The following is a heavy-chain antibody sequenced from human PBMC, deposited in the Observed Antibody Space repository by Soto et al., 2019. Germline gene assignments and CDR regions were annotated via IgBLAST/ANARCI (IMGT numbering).Heavy chain of an antibody. CDR3: VGGGGPYGARSYRWLDA. D-gene: IGHD3-10*01. V-gene: IGHV4-39*01. CDR1: GGSISSSSHF. Sequence: PSETLSLTCTVSGGSISSSSHFWGWSRQPPGKGLEWIATIFYTGSTYYNRSFRSRVTISVDTPKNQFSLKLTSVTAADTAVYYCVGGGGPYGARSYRWLDAWGHGTRV. CDR2: IFYTGST. J-gene: IGHJ5*01.